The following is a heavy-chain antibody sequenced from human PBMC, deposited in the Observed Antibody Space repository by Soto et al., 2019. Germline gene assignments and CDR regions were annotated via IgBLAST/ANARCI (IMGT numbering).Heavy chain of an antibody. CDR2: ISGSGGSI. CDR1: GFTFSSYA. V-gene: IGHV3-23*01. Sequence: EVQLLESGGGLVQPGGSLRLSCAASGFTFSSYAMRWVRQPPGKGLEWVSDISGSGGSIYYADSVKGRFTISRDNSKNTLYLQINSLRAEDTAVYYCAKDHDDYVQPAFDDWGQGTPVTVSS. D-gene: IGHD3-16*01. CDR3: AKDHDDYVQPAFDD. J-gene: IGHJ4*02.